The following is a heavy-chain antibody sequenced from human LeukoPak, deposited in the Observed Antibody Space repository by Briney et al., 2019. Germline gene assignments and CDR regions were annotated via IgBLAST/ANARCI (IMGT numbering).Heavy chain of an antibody. CDR3: ARDRGNDFLDY. CDR1: GVILSSHG. D-gene: IGHD1-1*01. J-gene: IGHJ4*02. CDR2: IWSDGSSE. Sequence: PGGSLRLSCVVSGVILSSHGIHWVRQAPGKGLEWVAFIWSDGSSEYYADSVKGRFTVSRDNPKNTVYLQINGLRVEDTAVYHCARDRGNDFLDYWGQGTLVTVSS. V-gene: IGHV3-33*01.